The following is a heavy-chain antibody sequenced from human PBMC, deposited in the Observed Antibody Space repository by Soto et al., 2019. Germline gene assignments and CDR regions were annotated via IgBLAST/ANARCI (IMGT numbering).Heavy chain of an antibody. V-gene: IGHV1-18*04. CDR3: ARSPSGWTGGWFDP. Sequence: GASVKVSCKASGYTFTSYGISWVRQAPGQGLEWMGWISAYNGNTNYVQKLQGRVTMTTDTSTSTAYMELRSLRSDDTAVYYCARSPSGWTGGWFDPWGQGTLVTVSS. CDR2: ISAYNGNT. CDR1: GYTFTSYG. J-gene: IGHJ5*02. D-gene: IGHD6-19*01.